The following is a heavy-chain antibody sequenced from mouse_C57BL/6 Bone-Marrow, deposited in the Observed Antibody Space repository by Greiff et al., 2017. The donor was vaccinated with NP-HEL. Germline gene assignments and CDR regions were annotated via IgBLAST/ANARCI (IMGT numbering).Heavy chain of an antibody. D-gene: IGHD3-2*02. V-gene: IGHV1-50*01. CDR1: GYTFPSYW. Sequence: QSCKASGYTFPSYWMQWVKQRPGQGLEWIGEIDPSDSYTNYNQKFKGKATLTVDTSSSTAYMQLSSLTSEDSAVYYCARNWAAQATSLDYWGQGTTLTVSS. J-gene: IGHJ2*01. CDR3: ARNWAAQATSLDY. CDR2: IDPSDSYT.